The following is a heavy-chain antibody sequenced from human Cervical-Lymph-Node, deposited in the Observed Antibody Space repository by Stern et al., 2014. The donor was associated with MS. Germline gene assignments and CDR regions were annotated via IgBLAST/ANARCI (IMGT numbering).Heavy chain of an antibody. CDR2: ISWDGYST. V-gene: IGHV3-43*01. D-gene: IGHD6-19*01. CDR1: GFTFDDYT. CDR3: AKEVHSSGLDAFDI. J-gene: IGHJ3*02. Sequence: QLVESGGVVVQPGGSLRLSCAASGFTFDDYTMHWVRQAPGKGLEWVSLISWDGYSTYYADSVKGRFTISRDNSKNSLYLQMNSLRTEDTALYYCAKEVHSSGLDAFDIWGQGTMVTVSS.